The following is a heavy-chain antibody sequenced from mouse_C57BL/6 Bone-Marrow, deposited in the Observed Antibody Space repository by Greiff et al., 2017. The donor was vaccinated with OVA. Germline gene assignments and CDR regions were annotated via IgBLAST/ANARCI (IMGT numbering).Heavy chain of an antibody. CDR2: IYPGDGDT. CDR3: ARQEDGYYALYFDD. Sequence: VQLQQSGPELVKPGASVKISCTASGYAFSSSWMHWVKQRPGKGLEWIGRIYPGDGDTNYNGKFKGQATLTADKASSTAYMQLSSLTSEGSAVYCCARQEDGYYALYFDDGGQGTTLTVSS. D-gene: IGHD2-3*01. J-gene: IGHJ2*01. V-gene: IGHV1-82*01. CDR1: GYAFSSSW.